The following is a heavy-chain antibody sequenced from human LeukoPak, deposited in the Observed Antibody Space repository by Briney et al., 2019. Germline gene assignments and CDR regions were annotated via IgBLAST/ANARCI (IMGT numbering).Heavy chain of an antibody. J-gene: IGHJ4*02. CDR3: ARLHYYDSSGSFYYFDY. CDR2: IYHSGST. Sequence: PSETLSLTCAVSGGSISSSNWWSWVRRPPGKGLEWIGEIYHSGSTNYNPSLKSRVTISVDKSKNQFSLKLSSVTAADTAVYYCARLHYYDSSGSFYYFDYWGQGTLVTVSS. V-gene: IGHV4-4*02. CDR1: GGSISSSNW. D-gene: IGHD3-22*01.